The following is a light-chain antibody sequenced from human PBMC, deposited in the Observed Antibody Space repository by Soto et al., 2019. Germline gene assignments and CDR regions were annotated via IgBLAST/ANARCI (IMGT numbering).Light chain of an antibody. Sequence: AIQMTQSPSSLSASVGDRVTITCRASQGIRNDLAWYQQRPGKAPKLLIYAASTLQSGVPSRFSGNESGTEFTLTISSLQPEDFATYYCLQDYNYPRTFGQGTKGEIK. CDR1: QGIRND. CDR3: LQDYNYPRT. J-gene: IGKJ1*01. V-gene: IGKV1-6*01. CDR2: AAS.